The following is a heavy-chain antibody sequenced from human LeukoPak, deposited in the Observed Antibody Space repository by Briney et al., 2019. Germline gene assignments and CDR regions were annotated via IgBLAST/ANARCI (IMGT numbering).Heavy chain of an antibody. CDR3: ARRGGSGRAFDY. D-gene: IGHD1-26*01. CDR1: GASISGGTYY. J-gene: IGHJ4*02. Sequence: PSETMSLTCSDSGASISGGTYYWGWIRQPPGKGLEWIGSIYYTGSTYDNPSLKSRVTISVDTSKNQFSLKLSSVTAADTAVYYCARRGGSGRAFDYWGQGTLVIVSS. CDR2: IYYTGST. V-gene: IGHV4-39*01.